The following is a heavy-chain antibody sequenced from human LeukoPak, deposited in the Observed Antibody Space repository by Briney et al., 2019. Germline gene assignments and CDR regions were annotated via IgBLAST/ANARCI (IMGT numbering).Heavy chain of an antibody. V-gene: IGHV3-48*01. J-gene: IGHJ6*02. CDR3: AKADDYGDQTGDYYYYGMDV. Sequence: GGSLRLSCAASGFTFSSYSMNWVRQAPGKGLEWVSYISSSSSTIYYADSVKGRFTISRDNAKNSLYLQMNSLRAEDTAVYYCAKADDYGDQTGDYYYYGMDVWGQGTTVTVSS. D-gene: IGHD4-17*01. CDR1: GFTFSSYS. CDR2: ISSSSSTI.